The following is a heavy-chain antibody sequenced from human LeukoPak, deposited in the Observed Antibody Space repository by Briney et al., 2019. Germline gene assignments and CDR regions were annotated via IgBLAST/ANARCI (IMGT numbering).Heavy chain of an antibody. J-gene: IGHJ4*02. Sequence: GGSLRLSCAASGFTFSSCAMSWVRQAPGKGLDWFSAITDSGGDTYYADSLKGRFAISRDNTKNLLFLQMNGLRADDTAVYYCAKTPYINTWYSVWGQGTLVTVSS. D-gene: IGHD6-13*01. CDR2: ITDSGGDT. CDR1: GFTFSSCA. V-gene: IGHV3-23*01. CDR3: AKTPYINTWYSV.